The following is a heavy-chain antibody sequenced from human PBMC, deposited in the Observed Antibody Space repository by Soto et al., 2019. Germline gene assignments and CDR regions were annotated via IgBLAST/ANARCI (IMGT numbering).Heavy chain of an antibody. Sequence: GSLRLSCAASGFTVSSNYMSWVRQAPGKGLEWVSVIYSGGSTYYADSVKGRFTISRDNSKNTLYLQMNSLRAEDTAVYYCARGFERVVVTAIPPLAYWGQGTLVTVSS. CDR3: ARGFERVVVTAIPPLAY. CDR1: GFTVSSNY. V-gene: IGHV3-53*01. CDR2: IYSGGST. D-gene: IGHD2-21*02. J-gene: IGHJ4*02.